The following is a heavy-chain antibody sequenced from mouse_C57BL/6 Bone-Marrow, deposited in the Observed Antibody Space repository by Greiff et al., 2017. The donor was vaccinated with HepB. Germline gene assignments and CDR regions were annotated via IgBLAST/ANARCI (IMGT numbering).Heavy chain of an antibody. V-gene: IGHV5-15*01. D-gene: IGHD1-1*01. Sequence: EVQRVESGGGLVQPGGSLKLSCAASGFTFSDYGMAWVRQAPRKGPEWVAFISNLAYSIYYADTVTGRFTISRENAKNTLYLEMSSLRSEDTAMYYCARQYYYGSSYDWYFDVWGTGTTVTVSS. J-gene: IGHJ1*03. CDR1: GFTFSDYG. CDR3: ARQYYYGSSYDWYFDV. CDR2: ISNLAYSI.